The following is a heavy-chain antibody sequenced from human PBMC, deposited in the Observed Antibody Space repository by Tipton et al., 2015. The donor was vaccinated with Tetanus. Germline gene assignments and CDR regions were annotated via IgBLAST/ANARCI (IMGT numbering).Heavy chain of an antibody. Sequence: TLSLTCTVSGGSISTRNYFWGWIRQAPGKGLEWIGNIYYSGSTDYNPSLKSRVAISVDTSKNQFSLKLSSVTAADTAAYYCARDERYGDYAYWGQGALVTVSS. V-gene: IGHV4-39*02. CDR1: GGSISTRNYF. J-gene: IGHJ4*02. CDR2: IYYSGST. CDR3: ARDERYGDYAY. D-gene: IGHD4-17*01.